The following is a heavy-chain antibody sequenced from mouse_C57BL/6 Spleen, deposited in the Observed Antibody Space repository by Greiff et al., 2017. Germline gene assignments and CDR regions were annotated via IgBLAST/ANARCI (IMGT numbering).Heavy chain of an antibody. CDR1: GFSFNTYA. J-gene: IGHJ2*01. Sequence: EVLLVESGGGLVQPKGSLKLSCAASGFSFNTYAMHWVRQAPGQGLEWVARIRSKSNNYATYYADSVKDRFTISRDDSESMLYLQMNNLKTEDTAMYYCVSEDGYCSFDYWGQGTTLTVSS. CDR2: IRSKSNNYAT. V-gene: IGHV10-1*01. D-gene: IGHD2-3*01. CDR3: VSEDGYCSFDY.